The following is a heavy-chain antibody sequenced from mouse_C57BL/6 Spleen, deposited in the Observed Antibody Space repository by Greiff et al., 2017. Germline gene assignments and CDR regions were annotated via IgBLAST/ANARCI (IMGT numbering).Heavy chain of an antibody. V-gene: IGHV1-66*01. CDR3: ARWSGYGGFAY. CDR2: IYPGSGNT. D-gene: IGHD3-2*02. Sequence: QVQLQQSGPELVKPGASVKISCKASGYSFTSYYIHWVKQRPGQGLEWIGWIYPGSGNTKYNEKFKGKATLTADTSSSTAYMQLSSLTSEDSAVYYCARWSGYGGFAYWGQGTLVTVSA. CDR1: GYSFTSYY. J-gene: IGHJ3*01.